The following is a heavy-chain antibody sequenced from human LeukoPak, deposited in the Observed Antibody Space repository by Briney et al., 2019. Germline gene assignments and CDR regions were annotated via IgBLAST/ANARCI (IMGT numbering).Heavy chain of an antibody. CDR3: ARDTPIIPYCSGGSCYVRHYYYGMGV. Sequence: GGSLRLSCAASGFTFSSYEMNWVRQAPGKGLEWVSYISSSGSTIYYADSVKGRFTISRDNAKNSLYLQMNSLRAEDTAVYYCARDTPIIPYCSGGSCYVRHYYYGMGVWGQGTTVTVSS. V-gene: IGHV3-48*03. D-gene: IGHD2-15*01. CDR2: ISSSGSTI. CDR1: GFTFSSYE. J-gene: IGHJ6*02.